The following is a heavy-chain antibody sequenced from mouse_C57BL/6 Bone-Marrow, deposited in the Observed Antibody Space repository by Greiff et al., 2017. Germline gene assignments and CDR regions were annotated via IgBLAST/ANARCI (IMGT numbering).Heavy chain of an antibody. J-gene: IGHJ2*01. CDR1: GYTFTDHT. CDR3: ARWLRRRGYFDY. CDR2: LYPRDGST. V-gene: IGHV1-78*01. D-gene: IGHD2-2*01. Sequence: QVQLQQSDAELVKPGASVKISCKVSGYTFTDHTIPWMQQRPEQGLEWIGYLYPRDGSTRYNEKFKGKATLPAAKSSSTAYMQLNSLTSEDSAFYFCARWLRRRGYFDYWGQGTTLTVSS.